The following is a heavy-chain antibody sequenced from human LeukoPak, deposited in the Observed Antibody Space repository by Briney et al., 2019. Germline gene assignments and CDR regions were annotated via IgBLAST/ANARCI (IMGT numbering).Heavy chain of an antibody. V-gene: IGHV3-30*18. Sequence: GGSLRPSCAASGFTFSSYGMHWVRQAPGKGLEWVAVISYDGSNKYYADSVKGRFTVSRDNSKNTLYLEMNSLRPEDTAVYYCAKGLYSSSSVFDFWGQGTLVTVSS. CDR1: GFTFSSYG. CDR2: ISYDGSNK. CDR3: AKGLYSSSSVFDF. D-gene: IGHD6-6*01. J-gene: IGHJ5*01.